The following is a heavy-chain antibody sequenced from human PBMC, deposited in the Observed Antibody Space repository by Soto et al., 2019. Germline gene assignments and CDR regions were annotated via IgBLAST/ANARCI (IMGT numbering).Heavy chain of an antibody. CDR2: IYYSGST. J-gene: IGHJ4*02. Sequence: QVQLQESGPGLVKPSETLSLTCTVSGGSISSYYWSWIRQPPGKGLEWIGYIYYSGSTNYNPSLKSRVTISVDTSKNQFPLKLSSVTAADTAVYYCARCTSSRGVGHWGQGTLVTVSS. V-gene: IGHV4-59*01. CDR3: ARCTSSRGVGH. D-gene: IGHD3-10*01. CDR1: GGSISSYY.